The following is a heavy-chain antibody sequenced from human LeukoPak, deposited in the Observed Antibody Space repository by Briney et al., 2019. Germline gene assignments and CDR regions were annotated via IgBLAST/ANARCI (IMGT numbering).Heavy chain of an antibody. D-gene: IGHD1-7*01. CDR3: ARDINWNYKGFFEY. J-gene: IGHJ4*02. CDR2: IGGGGVTT. Sequence: PSGGSLRLSCAASGFTFNNYAMNWVRQAPGKGLEWVSSIGGGGVTTIYAESVQGRFTVSRDNSKKTVYLQMNSLRAEDTAIYYCARDINWNYKGFFEYWGQGTLVTVSS. CDR1: GFTFNNYA. V-gene: IGHV3-23*01.